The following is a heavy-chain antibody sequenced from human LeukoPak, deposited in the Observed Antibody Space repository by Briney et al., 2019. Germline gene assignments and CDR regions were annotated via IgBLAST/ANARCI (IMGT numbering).Heavy chain of an antibody. V-gene: IGHV1-69*13. CDR3: ARDSSEFRSLIPH. J-gene: IGHJ1*01. D-gene: IGHD2-21*01. Sequence: GASVKVSCKASGGTFSRYAISWVRQSPGQGLEWMGGIIPIFGTANYAQKFQGSVTITADESTSTAYMELSGLRSEDTAVYYCARDSSEFRSLIPHWGQGTLVTVSS. CDR2: IIPIFGTA. CDR1: GGTFSRYA.